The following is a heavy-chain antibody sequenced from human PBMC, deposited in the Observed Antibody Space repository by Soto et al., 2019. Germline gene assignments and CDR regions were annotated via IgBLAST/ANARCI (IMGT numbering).Heavy chain of an antibody. CDR3: TTGRVRGVIKHYYYYGMDV. CDR2: IKSKTDGGTT. Sequence: EVQLVESGGGLVKPGGSLRLSCAASGFTFSNAWMNWVRQAPGKGLEWVGRIKSKTDGGTTDYAAPVKGRFTLSRDDSKNTLYLQMNSLKTEDTAVYYCTTGRVRGVIKHYYYYGMDVWGQGTTVTVSS. CDR1: GFTFSNAW. V-gene: IGHV3-15*07. D-gene: IGHD3-10*01. J-gene: IGHJ6*02.